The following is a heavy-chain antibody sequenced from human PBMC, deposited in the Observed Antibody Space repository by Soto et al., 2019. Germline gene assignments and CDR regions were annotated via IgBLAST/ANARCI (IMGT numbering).Heavy chain of an antibody. Sequence: SETLSLTCTVSGGSISSYYWSWIRQPPGKGLEWIGYIYYSGSTNYNPSLKSRVTISVDTSKNQFSLELSSVTAADTAVYYCARAGLGHDYGDYWFDPWGQGTLVTVSS. CDR3: ARAGLGHDYGDYWFDP. V-gene: IGHV4-59*01. D-gene: IGHD4-17*01. CDR2: IYYSGST. J-gene: IGHJ5*02. CDR1: GGSISSYY.